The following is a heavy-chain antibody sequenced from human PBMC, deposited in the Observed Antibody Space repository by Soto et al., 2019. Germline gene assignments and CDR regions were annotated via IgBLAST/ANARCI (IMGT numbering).Heavy chain of an antibody. J-gene: IGHJ4*02. CDR1: GYTFTGYY. D-gene: IGHD2-21*02. V-gene: IGHV1-2*02. CDR2: INPNSGGT. CDR3: ARVSGYCGGDCYIDY. Sequence: GASVKVSCKASGYTFTGYYMHWVRQAPGQGLEWMGWINPNSGGTNYAQKFQGRVTMTRDTSTSTAYMELSRLRSDDTAVYYCARVSGYCGGDCYIDYWGQGTLVTVSS.